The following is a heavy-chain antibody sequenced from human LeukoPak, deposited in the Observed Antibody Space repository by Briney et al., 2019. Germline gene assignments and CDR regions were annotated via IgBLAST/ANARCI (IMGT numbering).Heavy chain of an antibody. Sequence: PGGSLRLSCAASGFTFSSYAMSWVRQAPGKGLEWVSAISGSGGSTYYADSVKGRFTISRDNSKNTPYLQMNSLRAEDTAVYYCAKDRGWTGYSSGYAWFDPWGQGTLVTVSS. CDR2: ISGSGGST. D-gene: IGHD6-19*01. CDR1: GFTFSSYA. J-gene: IGHJ5*02. V-gene: IGHV3-23*01. CDR3: AKDRGWTGYSSGYAWFDP.